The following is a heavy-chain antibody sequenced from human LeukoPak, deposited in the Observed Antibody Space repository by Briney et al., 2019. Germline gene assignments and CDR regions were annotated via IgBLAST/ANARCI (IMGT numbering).Heavy chain of an antibody. CDR2: IYYSGST. V-gene: IGHV4-59*06. CDR1: GGSISSYY. D-gene: IGHD5-24*01. Sequence: SETLSLTCTVSGGSISSYYWSWIRQPPGKGLEWIGYIYYSGSTYYNPSLKSRVTISVDTSKNQFSLKLSSVTAADTAVYYCARDIPPYHEIDYWGQGTLVTVSS. J-gene: IGHJ4*02. CDR3: ARDIPPYHEIDY.